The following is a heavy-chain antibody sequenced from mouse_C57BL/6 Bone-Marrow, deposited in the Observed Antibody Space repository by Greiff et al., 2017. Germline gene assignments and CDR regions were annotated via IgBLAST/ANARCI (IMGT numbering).Heavy chain of an antibody. CDR3: VRQRPLSMDY. D-gene: IGHD2-12*01. CDR1: GFSFNTYA. Sequence: EVMLVESGGGLVQPKGSLKLSCAASGFSFNTYAMNWVRQAPGTGLEWVARIRSKSNNYATYYADSVKDRFTISRDDSESMLYLQMNILKTEDAAMYYCVRQRPLSMDYWGQGTSVTVSS. CDR2: IRSKSNNYAT. V-gene: IGHV10-1*01. J-gene: IGHJ4*01.